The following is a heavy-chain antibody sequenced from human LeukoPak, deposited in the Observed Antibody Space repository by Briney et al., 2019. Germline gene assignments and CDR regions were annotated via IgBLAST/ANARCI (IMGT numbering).Heavy chain of an antibody. CDR1: GFTFSSYA. V-gene: IGHV3-23*01. J-gene: IGHJ3*02. Sequence: GGSLRLSCAASGFTFSSYAMSWVRQAPGKGLEWGSGISGSGGSTYHADSVKGRFTISRDNSKGTLYLQMNSLRAEDTAVYYCAKDGYSYVRGAFDIWGQGTMVTVSS. CDR3: AKDGYSYVRGAFDI. CDR2: ISGSGGST. D-gene: IGHD5-18*01.